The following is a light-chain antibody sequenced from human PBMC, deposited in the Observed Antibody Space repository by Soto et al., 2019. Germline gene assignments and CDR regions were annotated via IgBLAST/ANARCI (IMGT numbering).Light chain of an antibody. J-gene: IGKJ4*01. CDR1: QGVGIT. V-gene: IGKV3-15*01. CDR2: NAF. CDR3: QRYNDWPLT. Sequence: EIMMTQSPATLSVSPGEGVTLSCSASQGVGITLAWYQQKPGQTPRLLIYNAFTRATGIPARFSGSGSGTEFTLTINSLQSEDSAVYYCQRYNDWPLTFGGGTKVEVK.